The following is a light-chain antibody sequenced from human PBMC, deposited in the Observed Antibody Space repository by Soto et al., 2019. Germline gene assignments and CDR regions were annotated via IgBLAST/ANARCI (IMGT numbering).Light chain of an antibody. Sequence: QSVLTQPPSVSGAPGQSVTISCTGGSSNIGADYDVHWYRQLPGTAPKLLIYGNSNRPSGVPDRFSASKSGTSASLAISGLQAEDEADYYCQSYDSSLSGAGVFGGGTKLTVL. CDR2: GNS. J-gene: IGLJ3*02. V-gene: IGLV1-40*01. CDR3: QSYDSSLSGAGV. CDR1: SSNIGADYD.